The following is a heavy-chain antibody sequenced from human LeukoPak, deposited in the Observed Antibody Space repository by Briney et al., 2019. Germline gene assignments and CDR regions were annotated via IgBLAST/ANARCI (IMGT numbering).Heavy chain of an antibody. D-gene: IGHD2-2*01. CDR1: GFTVSSNY. Sequence: GGSLRLSCAASGFTVSSNYMSWVRQAPGKGLEWVSVISGSGGSTYYADSVKGRFTISRDNSKNTLYLQMNSLRAEDTAVYYCAKSLTSTSCYSEVGYWGQGTLVTVSS. J-gene: IGHJ4*02. CDR3: AKSLTSTSCYSEVGY. V-gene: IGHV3-23*01. CDR2: ISGSGGST.